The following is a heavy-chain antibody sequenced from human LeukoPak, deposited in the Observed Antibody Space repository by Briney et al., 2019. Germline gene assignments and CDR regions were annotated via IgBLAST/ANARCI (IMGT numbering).Heavy chain of an antibody. CDR2: IYYSGST. CDR3: ARVVAAPIYFDY. CDR1: GGSISSYY. J-gene: IGHJ4*02. Sequence: SETLSLTCTVSGGSISSYYWSWIRQPPGKGLEWIGYIYYSGSTNYNPSLKSRVTISVDTSKNQFSLKLSSVTAADTAVYYCARVVAAPIYFDYWGQGTLVTVSS. V-gene: IGHV4-59*01. D-gene: IGHD2-15*01.